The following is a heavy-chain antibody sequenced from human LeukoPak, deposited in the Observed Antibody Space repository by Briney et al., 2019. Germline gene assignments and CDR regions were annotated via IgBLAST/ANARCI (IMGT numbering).Heavy chain of an antibody. V-gene: IGHV3-23*01. CDR1: GFTFSSYA. CDR2: ISGSGGST. CDR3: AKALAGAIYYYGMDV. D-gene: IGHD1-26*01. J-gene: IGHJ6*02. Sequence: GGSLRLSCAASGFTFSSYAMSWVRQAPGKGLEWVSGISGSGGSTYYADSVKGRFTISRDNSKNTLYMQMNSLRAEDTALYYCAKALAGAIYYYGMDVWGQGTTVTVSS.